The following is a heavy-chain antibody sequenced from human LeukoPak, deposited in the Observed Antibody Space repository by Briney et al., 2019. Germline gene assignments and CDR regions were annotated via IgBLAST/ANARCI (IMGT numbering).Heavy chain of an antibody. CDR3: ARAARDCSGGSCPYYFDY. J-gene: IGHJ4*02. Sequence: GGSLRLSCEGSGFTFSSYWMSWVRQAPGKGLEWVANIKYDGSEKYYVDSVKGRFTISRDNAKNSLYLQMNSLRAEDTAVYYCARAARDCSGGSCPYYFDYWGQGTLVTVSS. V-gene: IGHV3-7*01. CDR1: GFTFSSYW. D-gene: IGHD2-15*01. CDR2: IKYDGSEK.